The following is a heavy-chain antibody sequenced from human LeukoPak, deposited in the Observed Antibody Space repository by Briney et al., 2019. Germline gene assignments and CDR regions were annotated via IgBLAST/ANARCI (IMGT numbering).Heavy chain of an antibody. CDR3: ARAYRIWSGTLGY. CDR1: GGSFGGYY. D-gene: IGHD3-3*01. Sequence: PSETLSLTCAVYGGSFGGYYWSWIRQPPGKGLEWIGEINHSGSTNYNPSLKSRVTISVDTSKNQFSLKLSSVTAADTAVYYCARAYRIWSGTLGYWGQGTLVTVSS. V-gene: IGHV4-34*01. J-gene: IGHJ4*02. CDR2: INHSGST.